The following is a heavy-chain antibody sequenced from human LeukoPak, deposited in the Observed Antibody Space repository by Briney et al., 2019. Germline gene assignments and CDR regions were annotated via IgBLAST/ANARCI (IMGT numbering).Heavy chain of an antibody. J-gene: IGHJ4*02. D-gene: IGHD3-10*01. CDR2: ISGSGGST. Sequence: GSLRLSCAASGFTFSSYGMSWVRQAPGKGLEWVSAISGSGGSTYYADSVKGRFTIYRDNSKNTLYLQMNSLRAEDTAVYYCARGRGYLDYWGQGTLVTVSS. V-gene: IGHV3-23*01. CDR1: GFTFSSYG. CDR3: ARGRGYLDY.